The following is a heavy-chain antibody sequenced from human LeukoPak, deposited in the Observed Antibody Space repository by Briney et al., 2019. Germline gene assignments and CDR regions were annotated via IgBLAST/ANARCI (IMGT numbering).Heavy chain of an antibody. CDR1: GGSFSGYY. Sequence: SETLSLTCAVYGGSFSGYYWRWIRHPPGKGLEWIGAINHSGSTNYNPSLKRRVTKSIDTSKNQFSLKLSSVTAADTAVYYCARVKGGGRGFDYWGPGTLVTVSS. V-gene: IGHV4-34*01. D-gene: IGHD3-16*01. CDR3: ARVKGGGRGFDY. CDR2: INHSGST. J-gene: IGHJ4*02.